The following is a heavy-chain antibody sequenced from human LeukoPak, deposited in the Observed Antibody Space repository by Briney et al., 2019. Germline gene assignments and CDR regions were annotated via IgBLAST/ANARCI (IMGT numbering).Heavy chain of an antibody. CDR3: ARSETDAFDI. Sequence: GGSLRLSCAASGFTVSSNYMTWVRQAPGKGLEWVSVIYSGGSTYYADSVKGRFTISRDNSKNSLYLQMNSLRAEDTAVYYCARSETDAFDIWGQGTMVTVSS. V-gene: IGHV3-53*01. CDR1: GFTVSSNY. J-gene: IGHJ3*02. CDR2: IYSGGST.